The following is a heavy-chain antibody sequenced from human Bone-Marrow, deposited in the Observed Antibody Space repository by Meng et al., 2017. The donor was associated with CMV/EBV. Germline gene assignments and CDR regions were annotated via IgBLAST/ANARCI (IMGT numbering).Heavy chain of an antibody. J-gene: IGHJ4*02. CDR2: INPNTGVT. Sequence: ASVKVSCKTFGYTFTGYYMHWVRQAPGQGLEWMGWINPNTGVTHYAQRFQGEVALTRDTSISTAYLEVFSLRSDDTAVYYCARAQSLTFDIVVVPAGIAFDDWGQGTLVTVSS. V-gene: IGHV1-2*02. CDR1: GYTFTGYY. D-gene: IGHD2-2*01. CDR3: ARAQSLTFDIVVVPAGIAFDD.